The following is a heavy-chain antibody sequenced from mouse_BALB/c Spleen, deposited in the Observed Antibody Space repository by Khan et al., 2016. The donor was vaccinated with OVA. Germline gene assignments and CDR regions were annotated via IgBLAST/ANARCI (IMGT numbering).Heavy chain of an antibody. J-gene: IGHJ3*01. D-gene: IGHD1-1*01. V-gene: IGHV1-7*01. CDR3: ARPYGSSAWFAY. Sequence: QVQLQQSGAELAKPGASVKMSCKASGYTFTSYWMHWVKQRPGQGLEWIGYINPSTGYTEYNQKFKDKATLTADKSSSTAYMQLSSLTSEDSAGYYCARPYGSSAWFAYWGQGTLVTVSA. CDR1: GYTFTSYW. CDR2: INPSTGYT.